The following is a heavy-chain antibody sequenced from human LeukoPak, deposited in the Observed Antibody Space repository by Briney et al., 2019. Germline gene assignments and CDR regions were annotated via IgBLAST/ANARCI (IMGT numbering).Heavy chain of an antibody. Sequence: SETLSLTCTVSGGSIRSSYWNWIRQPPGKGLEWIGCTYNSGSTMYNPSLNSRVNISDDTSKNQFSLRMSSVTAADTAVYYCARASPGAIFYYGMDVWGQGTTVTVSS. CDR1: GGSIRSSY. J-gene: IGHJ6*02. D-gene: IGHD3-9*01. CDR3: ARASPGAIFYYGMDV. V-gene: IGHV4-59*01. CDR2: TYNSGST.